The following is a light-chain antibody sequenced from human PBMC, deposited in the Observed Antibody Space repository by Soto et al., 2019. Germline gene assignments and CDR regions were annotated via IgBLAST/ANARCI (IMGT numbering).Light chain of an antibody. CDR2: AAS. V-gene: IGKV1-8*01. CDR3: QQYYSYPRT. Sequence: AIRMTQSPSSFSASTGDRVTITCRASQGISSYLAWYQQKQGKAPKLLIYAASTLQSGVPSRFSGSGYGTDFNLTISCLQSEDFATYYCQQYYSYPRTFGQGTKVDIK. CDR1: QGISSY. J-gene: IGKJ1*01.